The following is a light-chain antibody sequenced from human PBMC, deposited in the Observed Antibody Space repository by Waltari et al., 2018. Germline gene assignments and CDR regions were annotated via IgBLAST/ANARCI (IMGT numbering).Light chain of an antibody. CDR3: SSFTQRSTYV. CDR2: DVT. CDR1: SSDVGSYDY. J-gene: IGLJ1*01. Sequence: QSALTQPASVSGSPGQSITIPCTGTSSDVGSYDYVSSYQQKPGTAPKLISYDVTPRASDISYRFAGSKSGNTASLTISGLQAEDEADYFCSSFTQRSTYVFGTGTAVTVL. V-gene: IGLV2-14*01.